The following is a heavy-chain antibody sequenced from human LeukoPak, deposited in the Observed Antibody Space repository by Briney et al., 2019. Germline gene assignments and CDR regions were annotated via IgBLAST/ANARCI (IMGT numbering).Heavy chain of an antibody. CDR2: ISGSGRST. Sequence: QPGGSLRLSCGASGFTFSTYAMSWVRQAPGKGLEWVSTISGSGRSTYYADSVMGRFIISRDNSKKTLYLQMNSLRAEDTAVYHCARCFGSGTYYPYYFDYWGQGTLVTVSS. J-gene: IGHJ4*02. CDR1: GFTFSTYA. V-gene: IGHV3-23*01. CDR3: ARCFGSGTYYPYYFDY. D-gene: IGHD3-10*01.